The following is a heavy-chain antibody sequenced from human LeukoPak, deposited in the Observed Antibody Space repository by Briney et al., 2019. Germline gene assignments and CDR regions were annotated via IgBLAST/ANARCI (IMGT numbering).Heavy chain of an antibody. CDR1: GYTFTSYA. J-gene: IGHJ4*02. Sequence: ASVKVSCKASGYTFTSYAMNWVRQAPGQGLEWMGWINTNTGNPTYAQGFTGRFVFSLDTSVSTAYLQISSPKAEDTAVYYCAREVEMATITPLWYFDYWGQGTLVTVTS. D-gene: IGHD5-24*01. CDR2: INTNTGNP. CDR3: AREVEMATITPLWYFDY. V-gene: IGHV7-4-1*02.